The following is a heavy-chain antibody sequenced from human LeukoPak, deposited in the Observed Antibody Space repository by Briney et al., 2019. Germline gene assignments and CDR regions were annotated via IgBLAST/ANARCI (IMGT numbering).Heavy chain of an antibody. CDR1: GFTFSTYG. CDR3: ARDRPGSVDV. V-gene: IGHV3-48*01. D-gene: IGHD3-10*01. J-gene: IGHJ6*02. Sequence: PGGSLRLSCAASGFTFSTYGMNWVRPAPGQGLKWVSYISSSSSNIDYADSVKGRFTISRDNVKNSLYLQMNSLRAEDTAVYYCARDRPGSVDVWGQGTTVTVSS. CDR2: ISSSSSNI.